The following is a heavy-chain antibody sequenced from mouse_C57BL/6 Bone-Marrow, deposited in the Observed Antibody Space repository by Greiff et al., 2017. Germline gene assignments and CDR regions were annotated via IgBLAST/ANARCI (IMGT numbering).Heavy chain of an antibody. V-gene: IGHV5-6*01. CDR3: ARHRFAMDY. Sequence: EVQLVESGGDLVKPGGSLKLSCAASGFTFSSYGMSWVRQTPDKRLEWVATISSGGSYAYYPDSVQGRFTISRDNSKNTLYLQMSSLKSEDTAMYYCARHRFAMDYWGQGTSVTVAS. CDR1: GFTFSSYG. CDR2: ISSGGSYA. J-gene: IGHJ4*01.